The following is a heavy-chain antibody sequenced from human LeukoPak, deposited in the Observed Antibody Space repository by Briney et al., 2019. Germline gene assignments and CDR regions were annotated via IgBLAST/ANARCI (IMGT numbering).Heavy chain of an antibody. V-gene: IGHV1-2*02. J-gene: IGHJ3*02. Sequence: ASVKVSCKASGYTFTGYYMHWVRQAPGQGLEWMGWINPNSGGTNYAQKFQGRVTMTRDTSISTAYMELSRLRSDDTAVYYCARDRHYYDSSGYYGPDAFDIWGQGTMVTVSS. D-gene: IGHD3-22*01. CDR3: ARDRHYYDSSGYYGPDAFDI. CDR2: INPNSGGT. CDR1: GYTFTGYY.